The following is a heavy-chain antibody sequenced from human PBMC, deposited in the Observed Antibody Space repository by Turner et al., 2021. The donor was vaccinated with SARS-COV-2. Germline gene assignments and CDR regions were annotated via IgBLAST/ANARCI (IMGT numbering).Heavy chain of an antibody. CDR3: ARPPLPDVVPNAIDAFDI. J-gene: IGHJ3*02. D-gene: IGHD2-2*01. V-gene: IGHV3-33*01. CDR2: KWYEGSNT. Sequence: VPLVDSGAGVVQPGRSQSLSCTRSGFTFSSYGMDWVRQAPGKGLEWVAVKWYEGSNTYYAASVKGPFTSSRDNSKNTLYMQMNRMRAEDTAVDYGARPPLPDVVPNAIDAFDIWGQGTMVTVSS. CDR1: GFTFSSYG.